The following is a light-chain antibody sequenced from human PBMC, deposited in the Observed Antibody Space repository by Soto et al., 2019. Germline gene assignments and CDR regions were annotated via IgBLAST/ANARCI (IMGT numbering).Light chain of an antibody. Sequence: QSALTQPASVSGSPGQSITISCTGTSSDVGGYKFVSWYQHHPGKAPQLIIYEVSNRPSGISNRFSGSKSGNTASLTISGLQTEDEADYYCNSYTSTNTPIFGGGTKLTDL. V-gene: IGLV2-14*01. CDR2: EVS. J-gene: IGLJ2*01. CDR3: NSYTSTNTPI. CDR1: SSDVGGYKF.